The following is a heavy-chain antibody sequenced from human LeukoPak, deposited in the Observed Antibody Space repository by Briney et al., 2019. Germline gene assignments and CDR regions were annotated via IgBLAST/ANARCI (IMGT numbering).Heavy chain of an antibody. J-gene: IGHJ6*03. D-gene: IGHD6-19*01. CDR3: ARRAVGNSYYSSMDV. CDR1: GYTFISYD. V-gene: IGHV1-8*03. Sequence: GASVKVSCKASGYTFISYDINWVRQATGQGLEWMGWMNPNSGNTGYAQKSQGRVTITRNTSISTAFMELSSLRSEDTAVYYCARRAVGNSYYSSMDVWGKGTTVTVSS. CDR2: MNPNSGNT.